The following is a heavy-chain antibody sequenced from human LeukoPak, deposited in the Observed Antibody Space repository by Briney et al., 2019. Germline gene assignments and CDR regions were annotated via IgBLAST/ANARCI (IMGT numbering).Heavy chain of an antibody. CDR3: ARGLEYYYDSSGYYPFDY. Sequence: GESLKISCKGSGYSFTSYWIGWVRQMPRKGLEWMAIIYPGDSDTRYSPSFQGQVTISADKSISTAYLQWSSLKASDTAMYHCARGLEYYYDSSGYYPFDYWGQGTLVTVSS. V-gene: IGHV5-51*01. J-gene: IGHJ4*02. CDR2: IYPGDSDT. CDR1: GYSFTSYW. D-gene: IGHD3-22*01.